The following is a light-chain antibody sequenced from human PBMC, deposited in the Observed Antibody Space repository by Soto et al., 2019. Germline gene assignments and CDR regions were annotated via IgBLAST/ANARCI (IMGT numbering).Light chain of an antibody. Sequence: QAVVTQPASVSGSPGQSITISCTGTSSDVGRYNYVSWYQQHPGKAPKLMIYDVTYRPSGVSNRFSGSKSGNTASLTISGLQAEDEADYYCNSYTSSSTRVFGTGTKVTVL. CDR2: DVT. CDR1: SSDVGRYNY. CDR3: NSYTSSSTRV. J-gene: IGLJ1*01. V-gene: IGLV2-14*03.